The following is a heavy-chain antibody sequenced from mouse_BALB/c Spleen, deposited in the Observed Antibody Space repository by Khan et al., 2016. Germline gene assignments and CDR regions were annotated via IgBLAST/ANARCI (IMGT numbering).Heavy chain of an antibody. D-gene: IGHD4-1*01. CDR2: MWSGGST. V-gene: IGHV2-2*02. CDR3: ARNWEGGYFDY. CDR1: GFSLTNYG. Sequence: QVQLKQSGPGLVQPSQSLSITCTVSGFSLTNYGVHWVRQSPGKGLEWLGVMWSGGSTDYNAAFKSRLSIYKDSSKSQVFFKMNSLQANDTARYYCARNWEGGYFDYWGQGTTLTVSS. J-gene: IGHJ2*01.